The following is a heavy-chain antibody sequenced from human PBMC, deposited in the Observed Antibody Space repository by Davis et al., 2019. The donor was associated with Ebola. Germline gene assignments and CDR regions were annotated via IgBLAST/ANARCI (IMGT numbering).Heavy chain of an antibody. D-gene: IGHD2-2*03. CDR1: GYSFSTYW. CDR3: ARRGYCSGTACPWGWFDP. CDR2: IYPGDSDT. V-gene: IGHV5-51*01. J-gene: IGHJ5*02. Sequence: GESLKISCKASGYSFSTYWIGWVRQRPRKGLEWMGIIYPGDSDTRYNPSFQGQVTISADKSISTAYLQWTSLKASDTAMYYCARRGYCSGTACPWGWFDPWGQGTLVTVSS.